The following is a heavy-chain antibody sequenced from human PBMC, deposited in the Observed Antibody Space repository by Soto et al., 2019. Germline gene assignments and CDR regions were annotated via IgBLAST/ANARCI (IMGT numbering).Heavy chain of an antibody. CDR2: IYHSGTT. CDR3: ARDSSGYYWFDP. J-gene: IGHJ5*02. CDR1: GFSISSGYF. D-gene: IGHD3-22*01. V-gene: IGHV4-38-2*02. Sequence: ETLSLTCAVSGFSISSGYFWGWIRQPPGKGPEWLWSIYHSGTTYYNPSVKGRVTISVDTSKNQFSLKMSSVTAAATAVYYCARDSSGYYWFDPWGKGPMVTVSS.